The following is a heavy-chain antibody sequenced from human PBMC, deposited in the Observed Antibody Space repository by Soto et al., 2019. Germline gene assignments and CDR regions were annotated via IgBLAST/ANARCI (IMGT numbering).Heavy chain of an antibody. CDR2: IYYSGST. CDR3: ARDQGYYYDSSGPAGDAFDI. J-gene: IGHJ3*02. D-gene: IGHD3-22*01. V-gene: IGHV4-30-4*01. Sequence: KPSETLSLTCTVSGGSISSGDYYWSWIRQPPGKGLEWIGYIYYSGSTYYNPSLKSRVTISVDTSKNQFSLKLSSVTAADTAVYYCARDQGYYYDSSGPAGDAFDIWGRGTMVTVSS. CDR1: GGSISSGDYY.